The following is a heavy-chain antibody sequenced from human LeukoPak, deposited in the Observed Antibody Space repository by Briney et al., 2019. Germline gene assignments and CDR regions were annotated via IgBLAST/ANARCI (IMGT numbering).Heavy chain of an antibody. D-gene: IGHD5-18*01. J-gene: IGHJ4*02. CDR1: GGSISSYY. CDR3: ARHGAYTAMDLDY. V-gene: IGHV4-4*09. CDR2: IYTSGST. Sequence: SETLSPTCTVSGGSISSYYWSWIRQPPGKGLEWIGYIYTSGSTNYNPSLKSRVTISVDTSKNQFSLKLSSVTAADTAVYYCARHGAYTAMDLDYWGQGTLVTVSS.